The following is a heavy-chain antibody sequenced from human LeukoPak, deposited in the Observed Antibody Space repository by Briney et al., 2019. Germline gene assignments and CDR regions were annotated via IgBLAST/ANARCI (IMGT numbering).Heavy chain of an antibody. J-gene: IGHJ4*02. Sequence: SETLSLTCAVYGGSFSGYYWSWIRQPPGKGLEWIGNFYYSGSTYYNPSLKSRATISVDTSKNQFSLRLSSVTAADTAVYYCARLRVRGYGYGPWEGPTWLDYWGQGTLVTVSS. CDR2: FYYSGST. D-gene: IGHD5-18*01. CDR1: GGSFSGYY. V-gene: IGHV4-34*11. CDR3: ARLRVRGYGYGPWEGPTWLDY.